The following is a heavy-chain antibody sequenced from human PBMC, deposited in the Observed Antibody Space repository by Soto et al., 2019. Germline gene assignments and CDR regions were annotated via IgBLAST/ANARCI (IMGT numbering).Heavy chain of an antibody. D-gene: IGHD3-16*02. V-gene: IGHV3-33*05. CDR3: AAFFFQAEDGIRVTVPVSAFLLNRSSDL. Sequence: KGMEGVAVISYDGSNKYDADSVKGRFTISRDNSKNTLYLQMNSLRAEDTAVYYCAAFFFQAEDGIRVTVPVSAFLLNRSSDL. J-gene: IGHJ2*01. CDR2: ISYDGSNK.